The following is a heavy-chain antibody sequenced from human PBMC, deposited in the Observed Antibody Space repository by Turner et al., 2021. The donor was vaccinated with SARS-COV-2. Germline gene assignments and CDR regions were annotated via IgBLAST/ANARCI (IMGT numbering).Heavy chain of an antibody. J-gene: IGHJ4*02. Sequence: EVQLLESGGGLVQPGGSLRLSCAASGFTFNTYAMSWVRQAPGKGLEWVSIIYSGGSTYYVDSVKGRFTISRDNSKNTLYLQMNSLRAEDTAVYYCASGVYDSIRWGQGTLVTVSS. D-gene: IGHD3-22*01. V-gene: IGHV3-23*03. CDR3: ASGVYDSIR. CDR2: IYSGGST. CDR1: GFTFNTYA.